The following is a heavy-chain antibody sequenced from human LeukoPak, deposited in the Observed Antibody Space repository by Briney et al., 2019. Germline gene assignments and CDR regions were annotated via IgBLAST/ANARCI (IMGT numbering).Heavy chain of an antibody. J-gene: IGHJ4*02. V-gene: IGHV4-30-4*08. CDR1: GGSISSGDYY. CDR3: ARKEQLADYFDY. CDR2: IYYSGST. D-gene: IGHD6-6*01. Sequence: PSETLSLTCTVSGGSISSGDYYWSWIRQPPGNGLEWIGYIYYSGSTYYNPSLKSRVTISVDTSKNQFSLKLSSVTAADTAVYYCARKEQLADYFDYWGQGTLVTVSS.